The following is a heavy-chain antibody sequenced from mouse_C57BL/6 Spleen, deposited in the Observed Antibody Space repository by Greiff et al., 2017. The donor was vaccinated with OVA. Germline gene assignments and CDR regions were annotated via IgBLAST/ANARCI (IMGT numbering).Heavy chain of an antibody. D-gene: IGHD1-1*01. J-gene: IGHJ3*01. CDR3: TRWGLSGSSFAY. CDR2: IDPETGGT. V-gene: IGHV1-15*01. Sequence: QVHVKQSGAELVRPGASVTLSCKASGYTFTDYEMHWVKQTPVHGLEWIGAIDPETGGTAYNQKFKGKAILTADKSSSTAYMELRSLTSEDSAVYYCTRWGLSGSSFAYWGQGTLVTVSA. CDR1: GYTFTDYE.